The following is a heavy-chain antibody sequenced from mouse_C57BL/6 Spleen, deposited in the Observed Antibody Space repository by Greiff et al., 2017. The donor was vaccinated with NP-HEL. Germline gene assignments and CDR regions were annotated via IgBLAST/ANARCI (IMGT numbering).Heavy chain of an antibody. J-gene: IGHJ1*03. CDR2: IDPSDSYT. D-gene: IGHD4-1*01. CDR3: ELGRGYFDV. V-gene: IGHV1-69*01. Sequence: QQSCKASGYPFPSYWMHWVKQRPGQGLEWIGEIDPSDSYTNYNQKFMGKSTLTVDKSSSTAYMQHSSLTSEDSAVYYCELGRGYFDVWGTGTTVTVSS. CDR1: GYPFPSYW.